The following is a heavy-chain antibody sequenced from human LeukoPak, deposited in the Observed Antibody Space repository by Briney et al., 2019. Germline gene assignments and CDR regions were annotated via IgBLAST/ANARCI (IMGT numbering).Heavy chain of an antibody. Sequence: GGSLRLSCAASGFTFSSYSMNWVRQAPGKGLEWVSSISSSSSYIYYADSVKGRFTISRDNAKNSLYLQMNSLRAEDTAVYYCAREYAIVAYYYYYYMDVWGKGTTVTVSS. V-gene: IGHV3-21*01. J-gene: IGHJ6*03. CDR2: ISSSSSYI. CDR3: AREYAIVAYYYYYYMDV. D-gene: IGHD5-12*01. CDR1: GFTFSSYS.